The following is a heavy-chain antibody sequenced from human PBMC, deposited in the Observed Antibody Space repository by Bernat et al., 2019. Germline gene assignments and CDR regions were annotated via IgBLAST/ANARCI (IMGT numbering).Heavy chain of an antibody. CDR2: IYKKGGT. D-gene: IGHD1-26*01. CDR3: ARDDGTYFYY. J-gene: IGHJ4*02. Sequence: EVQLVETGGGLIQPGGSLRLSCAASGVTVSSNYMSWARQAPGKGLEWVSVIYKKGGTKYADSVKGRFTISRDNSKNTLYLQMNSLRAEDTAVYYCARDDGTYFYYWGQGTLVTVSS. CDR1: GVTVSSNY. V-gene: IGHV3-53*02.